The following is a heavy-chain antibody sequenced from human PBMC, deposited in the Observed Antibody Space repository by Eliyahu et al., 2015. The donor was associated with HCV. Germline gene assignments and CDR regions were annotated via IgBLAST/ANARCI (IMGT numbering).Heavy chain of an antibody. Sequence: EVQLVQSGAEVXKPGESLXISXXGSGXSFTTYWIGWVRXMPGKGLEWMGIXYPGDSDTRYSPSLQGQVTIXADKSITTAYLQWSSLKVSDTAMYYCARPYCPSGVCWGQGTLVTVSS. D-gene: IGHD2-8*01. V-gene: IGHV5-51*01. J-gene: IGHJ4*02. CDR3: ARPYCPSGVC. CDR1: GXSFTTYW. CDR2: XYPGDSDT.